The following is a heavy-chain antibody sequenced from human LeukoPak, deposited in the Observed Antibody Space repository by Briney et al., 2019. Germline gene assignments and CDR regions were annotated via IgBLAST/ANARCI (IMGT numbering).Heavy chain of an antibody. J-gene: IGHJ6*02. D-gene: IGHD2-2*01. CDR1: GFTFSDYY. Sequence: GGSLRLSCAASGFTFSDYYMSWIRQAPGKGLEWVSYISSSSSYTNYADSVKGRFTISRDNAKNSLYLQMNSLRAEDTAVYYCAREGFCSTMTCYENDYYGMDVRGQGTTVTVSS. CDR2: ISSSSSYT. CDR3: AREGFCSTMTCYENDYYGMDV. V-gene: IGHV3-11*05.